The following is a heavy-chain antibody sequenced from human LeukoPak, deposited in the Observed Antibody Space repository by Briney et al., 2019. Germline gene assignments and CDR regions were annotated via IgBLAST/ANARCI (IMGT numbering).Heavy chain of an antibody. J-gene: IGHJ4*02. Sequence: PSETLSLTCTVSGGSISSYYWSWIRQPPGKGLEWIGYIYHSGSTYYNPSLKSRVTISVDRSKNQFSLKLSSVTAADTAVYYCARDQSWDGYNARPYYFDYWGQGTLVTVSS. D-gene: IGHD5-24*01. CDR1: GGSISSYY. CDR3: ARDQSWDGYNARPYYFDY. CDR2: IYHSGST. V-gene: IGHV4-59*12.